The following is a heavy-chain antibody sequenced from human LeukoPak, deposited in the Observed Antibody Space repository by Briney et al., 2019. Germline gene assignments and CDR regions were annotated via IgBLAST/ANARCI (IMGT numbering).Heavy chain of an antibody. CDR3: AREWVTEGGDAFDI. D-gene: IGHD5-18*01. V-gene: IGHV4-39*07. CDR1: GGSISSSSYY. Sequence: PSETLSLTCTVSGGSISSSSYYWGWIRQPPGKGPEWIGSIYYSGSTYYNPSLKSRVTISVDTSKNQFSLKLSSVTAADTAVYYCAREWVTEGGDAFDIWGQGTMVTVSS. CDR2: IYYSGST. J-gene: IGHJ3*02.